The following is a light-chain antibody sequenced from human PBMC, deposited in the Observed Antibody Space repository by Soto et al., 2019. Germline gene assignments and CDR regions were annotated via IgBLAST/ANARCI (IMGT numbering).Light chain of an antibody. V-gene: IGLV2-14*01. CDR2: EVN. Sequence: QSVLTQPASVSGSPGQSITISCTGTFSDLGGYNFVSWYQQHPGNAPKLMIYEVNNRPSGVSNRFSGSKSGNTASLTISGLQAEDEADYYCASYTRTTTLVFGGGTQLTVL. CDR3: ASYTRTTTLV. J-gene: IGLJ2*01. CDR1: FSDLGGYNF.